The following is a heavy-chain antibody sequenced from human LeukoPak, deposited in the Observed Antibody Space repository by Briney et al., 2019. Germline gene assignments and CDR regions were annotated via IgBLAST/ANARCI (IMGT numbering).Heavy chain of an antibody. Sequence: ASVKVSCKAPGYTFTGYYMHWVRQAPGQGLEWMGRINPNSGGTNYAQKFQGRVTMTRDTSISTAYMELSRLRSDDTAVYYCAQGLDTAMVTIDYWGQGTLVTVSS. D-gene: IGHD5-18*01. CDR2: INPNSGGT. J-gene: IGHJ4*02. V-gene: IGHV1-2*06. CDR3: AQGLDTAMVTIDY. CDR1: GYTFTGYY.